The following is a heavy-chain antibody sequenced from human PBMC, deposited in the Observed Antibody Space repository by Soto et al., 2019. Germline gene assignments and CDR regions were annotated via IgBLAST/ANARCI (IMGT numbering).Heavy chain of an antibody. CDR1: GFTFDDYA. J-gene: IGHJ6*02. V-gene: IGHV3-9*01. CDR3: AKDKLERYYYYYGMDV. CDR2: ISWNSGSI. D-gene: IGHD1-1*01. Sequence: GGSLRLSCAASGFTFDDYAMHWVRQAPGKGLEWVSGISWNSGSIGYADSVKGRFTISRDNAKNSLYLQMNSLRAEDTALYYCAKDKLERYYYYYGMDVWGQGTTVTVSS.